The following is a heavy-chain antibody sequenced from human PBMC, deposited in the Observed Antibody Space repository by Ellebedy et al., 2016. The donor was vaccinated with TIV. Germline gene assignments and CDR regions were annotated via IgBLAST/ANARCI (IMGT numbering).Heavy chain of an antibody. CDR3: GRDRRYSGHGYGFDP. J-gene: IGHJ5*02. CDR2: IKEDGSER. D-gene: IGHD1-26*01. V-gene: IGHV3-7*01. CDR1: GFISSSYW. Sequence: GESLKISCAASGFISSSYWMSWVRQAPGKGLEWVANIKEDGSERYYVDSVKGRFTISRDNAKNSLYLQMNSLRAEDTAVYYCGRDRRYSGHGYGFDPWGQGTLVTVSS.